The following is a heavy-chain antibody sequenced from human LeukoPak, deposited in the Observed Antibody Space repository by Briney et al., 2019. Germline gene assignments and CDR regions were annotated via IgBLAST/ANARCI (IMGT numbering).Heavy chain of an antibody. Sequence: SVKVSCKASGGTFSSYAISWVRQAPGQGLEWMGRIIPIFGIANYAQKFQGRVTITADKSRSTAYMELSSLRSEDTAVYYCARAAVPAAKNDAFDIWGQGTMVTVSS. CDR2: IIPIFGIA. CDR1: GGTFSSYA. V-gene: IGHV1-69*04. D-gene: IGHD2-2*01. CDR3: ARAAVPAAKNDAFDI. J-gene: IGHJ3*02.